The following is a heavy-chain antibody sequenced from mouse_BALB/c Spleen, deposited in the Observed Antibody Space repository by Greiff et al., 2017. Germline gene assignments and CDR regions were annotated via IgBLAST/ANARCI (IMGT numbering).Heavy chain of an antibody. CDR2: INSNGGST. V-gene: IGHV5-6-2*01. CDR1: GFTFSSYY. Sequence: DVMLVESGGGLVKLGGSLKLSCAASGFTFSSYYMSWVRQTPEKRLELVAAINSNGGSTYYPDTVKGRFTISRDNAKNTLYLQMSSLKSEDTALYYCARQWGTGFAYWGQGTLVTVSA. CDR3: ARQWGTGFAY. D-gene: IGHD3-3*01. J-gene: IGHJ3*01.